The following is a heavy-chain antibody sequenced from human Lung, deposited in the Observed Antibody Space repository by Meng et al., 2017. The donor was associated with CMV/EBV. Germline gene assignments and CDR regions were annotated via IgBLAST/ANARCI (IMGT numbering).Heavy chain of an antibody. D-gene: IGHD3-10*01. CDR2: MSHDGNNK. Sequence: GESLKISCAASGFTFSSYAMYWVRQAPGKGLEWVSVMSHDGNNKYDADSVKGRFTISRDNSRNTLYLQMNSLRAEDTAVYYCARDSPLLLGELTRYYYYGMDVWGQGTTVXVSS. CDR1: GFTFSSYA. J-gene: IGHJ6*02. CDR3: ARDSPLLLGELTRYYYYGMDV. V-gene: IGHV3-30-3*01.